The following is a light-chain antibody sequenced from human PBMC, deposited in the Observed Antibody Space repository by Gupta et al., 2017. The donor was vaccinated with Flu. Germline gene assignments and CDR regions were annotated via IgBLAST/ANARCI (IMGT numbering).Light chain of an antibody. J-gene: IGLJ3*02. CDR2: DDG. V-gene: IGLV3-21*02. CDR3: HLWDGFSGHPV. CDR1: NIGSKS. Sequence: SYVLTQPPSVSVAPGQTARIACGGNNIGSKSVHWYQKKPDQAPVLVVYDDGDRPSGIPERFSGSKSGNTATLTVSGVEDGDEAAYYCHLWDGFSGHPVFGGGTKLTVL.